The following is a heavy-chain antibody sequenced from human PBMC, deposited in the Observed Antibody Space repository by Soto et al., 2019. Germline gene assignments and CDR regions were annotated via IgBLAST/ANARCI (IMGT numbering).Heavy chain of an antibody. CDR2: IYSGGST. CDR1: VFTVSSNY. CDR3: ASADSSGYYYGLYYFDY. D-gene: IGHD3-22*01. V-gene: IGHV3-53*01. Sequence: GGPLRLSCAASVFTVSSNYMSWVRQAPGKGLEWVSVIYSGGSTYYADSVKGRFTISRDNSKNTLYLQMNSLRAEDTAVYYCASADSSGYYYGLYYFDYWGQGTLVTVSS. J-gene: IGHJ4*02.